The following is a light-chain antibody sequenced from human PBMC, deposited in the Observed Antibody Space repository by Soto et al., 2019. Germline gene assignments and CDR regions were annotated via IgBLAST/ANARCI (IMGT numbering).Light chain of an antibody. CDR3: QQYNSYPEA. CDR1: QTISSW. Sequence: DIQMTQSPSTLSASVGDRVTITCRASQTISSWLAWYQQKPGKAPKLLIYKASTLKSGVPSRFSGSGSGTEFTLTISSLQPDDFATYYCQQYNSYPEAFGQGTKVELK. V-gene: IGKV1-5*03. J-gene: IGKJ1*01. CDR2: KAS.